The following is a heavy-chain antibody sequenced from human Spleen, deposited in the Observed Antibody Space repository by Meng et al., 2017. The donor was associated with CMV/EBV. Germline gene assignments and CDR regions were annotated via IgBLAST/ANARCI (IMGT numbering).Heavy chain of an antibody. V-gene: IGHV3-21*01. CDR3: ARDPPLNSNFYYGMDV. CDR1: GFPFSSCT. CDR2: LSSGNSYT. J-gene: IGHJ6*02. Sequence: LSLTCAASGFPFSSCTMNWVRQAPGKGLEWVASLSSGNSYTYYADSVKGRFTISRDNAKNSLYLQMSSLRAEDTAVYYCARDPPLNSNFYYGMDVWGQGTTVTVSS. D-gene: IGHD4-11*01.